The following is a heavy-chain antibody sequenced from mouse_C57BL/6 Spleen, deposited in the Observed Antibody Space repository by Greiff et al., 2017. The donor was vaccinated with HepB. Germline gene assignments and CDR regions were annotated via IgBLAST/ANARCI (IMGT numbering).Heavy chain of an antibody. Sequence: QVQLKESGPGLVQPSQSLSITCTVSGFSLTSYGVHWVRQSPGKGLEWLGVIWSGGSTDYNAAFISRLSISKDNSKSQVFFKMNSLQADDTAIYYGASPSIVTTRAWFAYWGQGTLVTVSA. V-gene: IGHV2-2*01. CDR2: IWSGGST. J-gene: IGHJ3*01. CDR1: GFSLTSYG. CDR3: ASPSIVTTRAWFAY. D-gene: IGHD2-5*01.